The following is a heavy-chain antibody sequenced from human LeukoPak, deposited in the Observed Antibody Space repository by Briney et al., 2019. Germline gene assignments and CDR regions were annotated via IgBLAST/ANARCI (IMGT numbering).Heavy chain of an antibody. CDR2: VYHSGIT. CDR1: GYSINSAYY. D-gene: IGHD3-10*01. Sequence: PSETLSLTCAVSGYSINSAYYWGWIRQPPGKGLEWIGSVYHSGITYYNPSLKSRVTISVDTSKNQFSLKLNSVTAADTAVYYCARLTPGKNWFDPWGQGTLVTVSS. V-gene: IGHV4-38-2*01. CDR3: ARLTPGKNWFDP. J-gene: IGHJ5*02.